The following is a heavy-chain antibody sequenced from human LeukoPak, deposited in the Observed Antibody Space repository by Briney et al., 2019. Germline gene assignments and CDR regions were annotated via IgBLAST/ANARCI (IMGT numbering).Heavy chain of an antibody. CDR3: AKLSLSGRSQSADY. V-gene: IGHV3-23*01. CDR1: GLTFNSHS. CDR2: VSTNGDVT. D-gene: IGHD3-10*01. J-gene: IGHJ4*02. Sequence: GGSLRLSCVASGLTFNSHSMSWVRQAPGMGLEWVSVVSTNGDVTFYADSVKGRFTISRDNSKNTLFLQMNSLRAEDTAEYYCAKLSLSGRSQSADYWGQGTLVTVSS.